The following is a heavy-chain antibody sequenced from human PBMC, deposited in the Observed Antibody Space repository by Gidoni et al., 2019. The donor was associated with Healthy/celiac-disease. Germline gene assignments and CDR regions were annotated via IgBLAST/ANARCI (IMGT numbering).Heavy chain of an antibody. CDR1: GFTFDDYA. D-gene: IGHD1-26*01. CDR2: ISWNSGSI. CDR3: AKDMKGELLVWFDY. Sequence: EVQLVESGGGLVQPGRSLRLSCAASGFTFDDYARHWVRQAPGKGLEWVSGISWNSGSIGYADSVKGRFTISRDNAKNSLYLQMNSLRAEDTALYYCAKDMKGELLVWFDYWGQGTLVTVSS. J-gene: IGHJ4*02. V-gene: IGHV3-9*01.